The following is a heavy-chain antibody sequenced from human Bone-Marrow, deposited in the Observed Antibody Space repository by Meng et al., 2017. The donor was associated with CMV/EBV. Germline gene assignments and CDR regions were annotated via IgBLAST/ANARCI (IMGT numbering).Heavy chain of an antibody. CDR2: ISSSGSTI. D-gene: IGHD2-15*01. CDR1: GFTFSDYY. Sequence: GESLKISCAASGFTFSDYYMSWIRQAPGKGLEWVSYISSSGSTIYYADSVKGRFTISRDNAKNSLYLQMNSLRAEDTAVYYCASGSCSGGSCYRRGFDWAQGTLVTFSS. V-gene: IGHV3-11*01. J-gene: IGHJ4*02. CDR3: ASGSCSGGSCYRRGFD.